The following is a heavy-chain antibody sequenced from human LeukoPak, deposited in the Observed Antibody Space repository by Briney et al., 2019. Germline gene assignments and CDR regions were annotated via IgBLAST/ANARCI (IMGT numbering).Heavy chain of an antibody. CDR3: ARDSRDYYGSGSYYYYYGMDV. Sequence: ASVKVSCKASGYTFTSYDINWVRQAPGQRLEWMGWINAGNGNTKYSQKFQGRVTITRDTSASTAYMELSSLRSEDTAVYYCARDSRDYYGSGSYYYYYGMDVWGQGTTVTVSS. J-gene: IGHJ6*02. V-gene: IGHV1-3*01. CDR1: GYTFTSYD. CDR2: INAGNGNT. D-gene: IGHD3-10*01.